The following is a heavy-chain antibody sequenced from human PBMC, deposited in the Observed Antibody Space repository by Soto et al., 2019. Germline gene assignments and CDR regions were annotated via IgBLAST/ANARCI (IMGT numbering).Heavy chain of an antibody. D-gene: IGHD3-16*01. Sequence: QVQLVQSGAEVKKPGSSVKVSCKSSGGTFSSYAISWVRQAPGQGLEWMGGIIPIFGTPDYAQKFQGRVTITADESTSTAYMELSSLRSEDTAVYYCAFTLSANYYYGMDVWGQGTTVTVSS. CDR2: IIPIFGTP. V-gene: IGHV1-69*12. CDR3: AFTLSANYYYGMDV. J-gene: IGHJ6*02. CDR1: GGTFSSYA.